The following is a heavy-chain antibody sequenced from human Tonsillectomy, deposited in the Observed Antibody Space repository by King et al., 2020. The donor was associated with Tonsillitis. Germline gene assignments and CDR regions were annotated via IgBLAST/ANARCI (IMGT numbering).Heavy chain of an antibody. Sequence: VQLQQWGAGLLKPSETLSLTCAVYAGSFSGYYWSWIRQPPGKELEWIGEINHSGSTNYNPSLKSRVTISVDTSKNQFSLKLSSVTAADTAVYYCARRSGIVRQVAYWYFDLWGRGTLVTVSS. V-gene: IGHV4-34*01. CDR3: ARRSGIVRQVAYWYFDL. CDR1: AGSFSGYY. D-gene: IGHD2-15*01. J-gene: IGHJ2*01. CDR2: INHSGST.